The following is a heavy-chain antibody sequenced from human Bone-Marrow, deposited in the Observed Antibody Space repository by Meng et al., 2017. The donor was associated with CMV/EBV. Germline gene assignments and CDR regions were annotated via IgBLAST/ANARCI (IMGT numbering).Heavy chain of an antibody. Sequence: ASVKVSCKASGYTFTSYGISWVRQAPGQGLEWMGWISPYNGNTNYAQNLQGRVTMTTDASTSTAYMELRSLRSDDTAVYYCARDVRLSEVYYWGQGTLVTVSS. J-gene: IGHJ4*02. CDR2: ISPYNGNT. V-gene: IGHV1-18*01. CDR3: ARDVRLSEVYY. D-gene: IGHD3-10*02. CDR1: GYTFTSYG.